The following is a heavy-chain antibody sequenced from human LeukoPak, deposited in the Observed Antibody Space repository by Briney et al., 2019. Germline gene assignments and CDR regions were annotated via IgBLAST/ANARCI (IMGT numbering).Heavy chain of an antibody. J-gene: IGHJ4*02. V-gene: IGHV4-34*01. Sequence: SETLSLTCAVYGGSFSGYYWSWIRQPPGKGLEWIGEINHSGSTNYNPSLKSRVTISVDTSKNQFSLKLSSVTAADTAVYYCARENGDYALDYWGQGTLVTVSS. D-gene: IGHD4-17*01. CDR3: ARENGDYALDY. CDR2: INHSGST. CDR1: GGSFSGYY.